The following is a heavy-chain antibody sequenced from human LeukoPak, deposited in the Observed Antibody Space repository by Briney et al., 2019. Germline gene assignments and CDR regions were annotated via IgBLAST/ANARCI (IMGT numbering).Heavy chain of an antibody. D-gene: IGHD2-15*01. V-gene: IGHV4-4*07. Sequence: SETLSLTCTVSGGSINNYYWSWIRQPAGKGLEGIGRFYTRGSTNYNPSLKSRVTMSVDTSKNQFSLKLSPVTAADTAVYYCARGRYCSAVICSGGDAFDIWGQGTMVSVSS. CDR1: GGSINNYY. J-gene: IGHJ3*02. CDR2: FYTRGST. CDR3: ARGRYCSAVICSGGDAFDI.